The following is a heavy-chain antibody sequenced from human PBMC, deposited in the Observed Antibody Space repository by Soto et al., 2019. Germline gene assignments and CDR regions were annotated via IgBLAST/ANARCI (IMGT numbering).Heavy chain of an antibody. V-gene: IGHV4-4*07. CDR3: LRYGSKTLRDWCDH. J-gene: IGHJ5*02. CDR2: IYATGTT. Sequence: KASETLSLTWTVSGASSSRFDWSGIRKSAGKGLEWIGRIYATGTTYYNPSLKSRIMMSVDTSKKQFSLKLRSVTAADRAVYYCLRYGSKTLRDWCDHWRQVISFTVSS. D-gene: IGHD3-10*01. CDR1: GASSSRFD.